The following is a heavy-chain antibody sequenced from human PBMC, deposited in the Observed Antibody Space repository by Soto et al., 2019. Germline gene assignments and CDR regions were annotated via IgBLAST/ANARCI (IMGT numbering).Heavy chain of an antibody. V-gene: IGHV3-23*01. CDR3: AKKLELGASILSGYFLSGVIDY. CDR1: GFTFSSYA. CDR2: ISGSGGST. J-gene: IGHJ4*02. Sequence: GGSLRLSCAASGFTFSSYAMSWVRQAPGKVLEWVSAISGSGGSTYYADSVKGRFTISRDNSKNTLYLQMNSLRAEDTAVYYFAKKLELGASILSGYFLSGVIDYWGQGTLVTVFS. D-gene: IGHD3-9*01.